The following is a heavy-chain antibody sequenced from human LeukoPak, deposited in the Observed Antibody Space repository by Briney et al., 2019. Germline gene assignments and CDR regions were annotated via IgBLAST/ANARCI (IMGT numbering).Heavy chain of an antibody. CDR3: AKTLWGLTLLSSDH. Sequence: GGSLRLSCAASEFSVGSNYMTWVRQAPGKGLEWVSRIYSGGSTYYADSVKGRFTISRDNSKNTLYLQMNSLRAEDTAVYYCAKTLWGLTLLSSDHWGQGTLVTVSS. V-gene: IGHV3-66*01. J-gene: IGHJ4*02. D-gene: IGHD2-21*02. CDR1: EFSVGSNY. CDR2: IYSGGST.